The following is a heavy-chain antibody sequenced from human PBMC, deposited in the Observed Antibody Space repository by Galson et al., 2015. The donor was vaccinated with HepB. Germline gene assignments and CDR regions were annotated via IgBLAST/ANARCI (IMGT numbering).Heavy chain of an antibody. D-gene: IGHD3-10*01. CDR1: GYTFTSYA. V-gene: IGHV7-4-1*02. CDR2: INTSTGNP. J-gene: IGHJ6*02. CDR3: ARGLMVRGVMDYYYGMDV. Sequence: SVKVSCKASGYTFTSYAMNWVRQAPGQGHEWMGWINTSTGNPTYAQGFTGRFVFSLDTSVSTAYLQISSLKAEDTAVYYCARGLMVRGVMDYYYGMDVWGQGTTVTVSS.